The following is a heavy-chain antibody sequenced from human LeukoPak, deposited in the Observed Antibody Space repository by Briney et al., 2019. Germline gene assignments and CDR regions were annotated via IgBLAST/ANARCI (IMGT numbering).Heavy chain of an antibody. V-gene: IGHV4-59*10. CDR1: GGSFSGYY. CDR2: IYTSGST. CDR3: ARATLGRGTVYYYYYMDV. D-gene: IGHD1-14*01. J-gene: IGHJ6*03. Sequence: SETLSLTCAVYGGSFSGYYWSWIRQPAGKGLEWIGRIYTSGSTNYNPSLKSRVTMSVDTSKNQFSLKLSSVTAADTAVYYCARATLGRGTVYYYYYMDVWGKGTTVTISS.